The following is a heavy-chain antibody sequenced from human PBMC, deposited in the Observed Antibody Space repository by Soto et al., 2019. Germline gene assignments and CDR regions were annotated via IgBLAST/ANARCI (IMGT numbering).Heavy chain of an antibody. V-gene: IGHV3-23*01. J-gene: IGHJ4*02. CDR2: TSRSGGST. D-gene: IGHD3-10*01. CDR3: AKDGGYGSGSYYSDD. Sequence: EVQLLESGGGLVQPGGSLRLSCAASGFTFSSYAMSWVRQAPGKGLEWVSTTSRSGGSTYYADSVKGRFTISRDNSKNTFYLQMNSLRAEDMAGYYCAKDGGYGSGSYYSDDWGQGTLVTVSS. CDR1: GFTFSSYA.